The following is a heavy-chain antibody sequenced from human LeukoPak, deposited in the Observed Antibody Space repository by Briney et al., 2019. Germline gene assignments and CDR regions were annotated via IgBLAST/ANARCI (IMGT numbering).Heavy chain of an antibody. V-gene: IGHV3-23*01. D-gene: IGHD1-26*01. CDR2: ISGSTSST. CDR3: AKRGGSYRSFDY. Sequence: QPGGSLRLSCAASGFTFTSYAMSWVRQAPGKGLEWVSAISGSTSSTYYADSVKGRFTISRDNSKNTLYLQMNSLRAEDTAVYYCAKRGGSYRSFDYWGQGTLVTVSS. CDR1: GFTFTSYA. J-gene: IGHJ4*02.